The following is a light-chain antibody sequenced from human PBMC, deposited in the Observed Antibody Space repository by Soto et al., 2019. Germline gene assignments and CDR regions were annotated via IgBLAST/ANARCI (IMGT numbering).Light chain of an antibody. CDR3: QTWDTGARVV. V-gene: IGLV4-69*01. J-gene: IGLJ2*01. CDR2: LSSDGSH. CDR1: SGHSSYA. Sequence: QSVLTQSPSASASLGASVKLTCTLSSGHSSYAIAWHQQQPEKGPRYLMKLSSDGSHSKGDGIPDRFSGSSSGAERYLTISSLHSEDEADYYCQTWDTGARVVFGGGTKLTVL.